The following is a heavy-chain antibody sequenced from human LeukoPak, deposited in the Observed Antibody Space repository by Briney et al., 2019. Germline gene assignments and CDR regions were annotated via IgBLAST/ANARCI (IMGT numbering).Heavy chain of an antibody. Sequence: SETLSLTCTVSGGSISSHYWSWIRQPPGKGLEWIGYIYYSGTTNYNPSLKSRVTISVDTSKNQFSLKLSSVTAADTAVYYCARHGSSSGWRFDSWGQGTLVTVSS. V-gene: IGHV4-59*08. D-gene: IGHD6-19*01. CDR3: ARHGSSSGWRFDS. J-gene: IGHJ4*02. CDR1: GGSISSHY. CDR2: IYYSGTT.